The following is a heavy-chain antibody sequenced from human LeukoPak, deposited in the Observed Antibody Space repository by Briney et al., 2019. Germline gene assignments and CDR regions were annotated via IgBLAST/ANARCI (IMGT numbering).Heavy chain of an antibody. CDR1: GGTFISYA. J-gene: IGHJ4*02. Sequence: ASVKVSCKASGGTFISYAISWVRQAPGQGLEWMGRIIPILGIANYAQKFQGRVTITADKSTHTAYMELSSLRSEDTAVYYCAREEYYYDSSGYYPHYYFDYWGQGTLVTVSS. CDR2: IIPILGIA. D-gene: IGHD3-22*01. V-gene: IGHV1-69*04. CDR3: AREEYYYDSSGYYPHYYFDY.